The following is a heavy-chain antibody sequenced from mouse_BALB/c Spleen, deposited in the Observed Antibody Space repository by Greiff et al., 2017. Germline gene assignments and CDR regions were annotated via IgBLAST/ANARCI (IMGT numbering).Heavy chain of an antibody. CDR2: ISDGGSYT. D-gene: IGHD4-1*01. CDR1: GFTFSDYY. CDR3: ARERETGTPFAY. Sequence: EVQVVESGGGLVKPGGSLKLSCAASGFTFSDYYMYWVRQTPEKRLEWVATISDGGSYTYYPDSVKGRFTISRDNAKNNLYLQMSSLKSEDTAMYYCARERETGTPFAYWGQGTLVTVSA. J-gene: IGHJ3*01. V-gene: IGHV5-4*02.